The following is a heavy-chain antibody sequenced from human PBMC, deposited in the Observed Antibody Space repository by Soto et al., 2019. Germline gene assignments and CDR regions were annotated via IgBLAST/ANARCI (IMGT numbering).Heavy chain of an antibody. CDR2: IWYDGSYK. Sequence: QVQLAESGGGVVQPGRSLRLSCAASGFSFNNHGMHWVRQAPGKGLEWVAVIWYDGSYKYYADSVKGRFTISRDNSKNTQYLEMKRRRAEDTALYYCARQLMVSYYFDSWGQGTLVTVSS. CDR1: GFSFNNHG. J-gene: IGHJ4*02. D-gene: IGHD2-8*01. V-gene: IGHV3-33*01. CDR3: ARQLMVSYYFDS.